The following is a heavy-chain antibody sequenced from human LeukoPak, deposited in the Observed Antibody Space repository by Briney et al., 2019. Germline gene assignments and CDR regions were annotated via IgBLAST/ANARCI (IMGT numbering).Heavy chain of an antibody. CDR3: ARDHNSDY. D-gene: IGHD2/OR15-2a*01. CDR2: ISGSGDYT. V-gene: IGHV3-23*01. J-gene: IGHJ4*02. Sequence: GGSLRLSCAVSGFTFSGYAMSWVRQAPGKGLEWVSTISGSGDYTYYADSVKGRFSISRDNSKNTLHLQMNSLRAEDTAVYYCARDHNSDYWGQGALVTVSS. CDR1: GFTFSGYA.